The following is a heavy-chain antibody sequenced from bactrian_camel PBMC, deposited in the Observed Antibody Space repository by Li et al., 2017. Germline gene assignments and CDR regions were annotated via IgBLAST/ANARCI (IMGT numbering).Heavy chain of an antibody. J-gene: IGHJ6*01. V-gene: IGHV3S53*01. CDR1: GYTYSTAC. CDR2: LDSDGIT. CDR3: AVEGSGAYCSLRALPLGY. Sequence: HVQLVESGGGSVQAGGSLRLSCSVSGYTYSTACMGWFRQAPGKEREGVAVLDSDGITKYSDSVKGRFIISKHNAKNTLFLQMNSLKPEDTAMHYCAVEGSGAYCSLRALPLGYWDQGTQVTVS. D-gene: IGHD3*01.